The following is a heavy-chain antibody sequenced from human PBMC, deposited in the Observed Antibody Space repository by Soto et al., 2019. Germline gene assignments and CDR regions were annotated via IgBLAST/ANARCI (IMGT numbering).Heavy chain of an antibody. V-gene: IGHV3-73*01. CDR3: TRVEPTYSGMDV. CDR2: IRSKAHNYAT. J-gene: IGHJ6*02. CDR1: GFTFSGSA. Sequence: EVQLVESGGGLVQPGGSLKLSCAASGFTFSGSAMHWVRQASGEGLEWVGRIRSKAHNYATEYGASVKGRFTISRDDSNNTAYLHMNSLKTEDTAVYYCTRVEPTYSGMDVWGQGTTVIVSS.